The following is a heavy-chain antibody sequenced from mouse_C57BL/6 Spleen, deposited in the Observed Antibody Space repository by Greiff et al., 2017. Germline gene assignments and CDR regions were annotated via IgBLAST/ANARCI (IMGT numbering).Heavy chain of an antibody. V-gene: IGHV1-69*01. Sequence: QVQLQQPGAELVMPGASVKLSCKASGYTFTSYWMHWVKQRPGQGLEWIGEIDPSDSYTNYNQQFKGKSTLTVDKSSSTAYMQLSSLTSADSAVYYCARSDGYYDAMDYWGQGTSVTVSS. D-gene: IGHD2-3*01. CDR2: IDPSDSYT. CDR3: ARSDGYYDAMDY. CDR1: GYTFTSYW. J-gene: IGHJ4*01.